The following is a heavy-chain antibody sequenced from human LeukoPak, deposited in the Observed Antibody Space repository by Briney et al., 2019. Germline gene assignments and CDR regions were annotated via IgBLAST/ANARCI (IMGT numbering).Heavy chain of an antibody. V-gene: IGHV1-18*01. CDR3: FKQKPAYDILTGGGTTDY. CDR2: ISAYNGNT. J-gene: IGHJ4*02. Sequence: ASVKRSCKASGYTFTSYGISWVRQAPGQGLEWMEWISAYNGNTNYEQKIQRRVTMTTDTSTSTAYMELRSLRSDDTAVFFFFKQKPAYDILTGGGTTDYWGQGTLVTVSS. CDR1: GYTFTSYG. D-gene: IGHD3-9*01.